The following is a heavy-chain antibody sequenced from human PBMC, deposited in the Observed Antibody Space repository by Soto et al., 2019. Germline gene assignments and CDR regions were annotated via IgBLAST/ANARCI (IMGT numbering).Heavy chain of an antibody. CDR2: IYHSGST. V-gene: IGHV4-30-2*01. CDR1: GGSSGGGGGS. J-gene: IGHJ4*02. CDR3: ARGPYYYDSSGYYLAHFDY. D-gene: IGHD3-22*01. Sequence: SETLSLTCAVSGGSSGGGGGSWSWIRQPPGKGLEWIGYIYHSGSTYYNPSLKSRVTISVDRSKNQFSLKLSSVTAADTAVYYCARGPYYYDSSGYYLAHFDYWGQGTLVTV.